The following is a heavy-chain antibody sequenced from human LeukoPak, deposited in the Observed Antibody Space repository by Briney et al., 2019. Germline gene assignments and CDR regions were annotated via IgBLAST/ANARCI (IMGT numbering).Heavy chain of an antibody. Sequence: SETLSLTCTVSGGSISSDYCSWIRQPPGKGLEWIGYIYYSGSTNYNPLLKSRVTISVDTSKNQFSLKLSSVTAADTAVYYCARDPWGEKYFDYWGQGTLVTVSS. CDR1: GGSISSDY. D-gene: IGHD3-16*01. CDR3: ARDPWGEKYFDY. J-gene: IGHJ4*02. CDR2: IYYSGST. V-gene: IGHV4-59*01.